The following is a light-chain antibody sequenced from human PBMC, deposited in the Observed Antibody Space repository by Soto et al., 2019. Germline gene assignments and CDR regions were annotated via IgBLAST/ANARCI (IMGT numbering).Light chain of an antibody. V-gene: IGLV4-69*01. CDR3: QTWGTGIGV. CDR1: SGHSSYA. CDR2: LNSDGSH. J-gene: IGLJ3*02. Sequence: QPVLTQSPSASASLGASVKLTCTLSSGHSSYAIAWHQQQPDKGPRYLMKLNSDGSHTKGDGIPHRFSGSSSGAERYLTISSLQSEDEADYYCQTWGTGIGVFGGGTKVTVL.